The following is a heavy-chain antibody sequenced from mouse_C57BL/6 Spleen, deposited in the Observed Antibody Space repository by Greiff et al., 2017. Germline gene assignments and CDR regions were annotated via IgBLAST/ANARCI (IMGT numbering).Heavy chain of an antibody. CDR1: GFTFSSYA. CDR3: ARHRYFDY. Sequence: EVKLMESGGGLVKPGGSLKLSCAASGFTFSSYAMSWVRQTPEKRLEWVATISDGGSYTYYPDNVKGRFTISRDNAKNNLYLQMSHLKSEDTAMYYCARHRYFDYWGQGTTLTVSS. CDR2: ISDGGSYT. V-gene: IGHV5-4*03. J-gene: IGHJ2*01. D-gene: IGHD2-14*01.